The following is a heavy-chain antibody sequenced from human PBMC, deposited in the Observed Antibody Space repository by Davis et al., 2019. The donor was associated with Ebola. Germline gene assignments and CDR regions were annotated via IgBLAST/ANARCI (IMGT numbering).Heavy chain of an antibody. D-gene: IGHD3-10*01. Sequence: GESLKISCAASGFTFSSYGMHWVRQAPGKGLEWVAVISYDGGDKYYADSVKGRFTISRDNSKNTLYLQMNSLRAEDTAVYYCARFPPAVRNYDSWGQGTLVTVSS. J-gene: IGHJ4*02. CDR1: GFTFSSYG. CDR2: ISYDGGDK. CDR3: ARFPPAVRNYDS. V-gene: IGHV3-30*03.